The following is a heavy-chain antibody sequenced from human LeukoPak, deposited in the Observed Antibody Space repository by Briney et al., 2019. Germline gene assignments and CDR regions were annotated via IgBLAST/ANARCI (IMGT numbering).Heavy chain of an antibody. Sequence: GASVKVSCKASGGTFSSYAISWVRQAPGQGLEWMGRNIPILGIANYAQKFQGRVTITADKSTSTAYMELSSLRSEDTAVYYCATSRVRYRLDYFDYWGQGTLVTVSS. CDR3: ATSRVRYRLDYFDY. J-gene: IGHJ4*02. V-gene: IGHV1-69*04. D-gene: IGHD5-18*01. CDR1: GGTFSSYA. CDR2: NIPILGIA.